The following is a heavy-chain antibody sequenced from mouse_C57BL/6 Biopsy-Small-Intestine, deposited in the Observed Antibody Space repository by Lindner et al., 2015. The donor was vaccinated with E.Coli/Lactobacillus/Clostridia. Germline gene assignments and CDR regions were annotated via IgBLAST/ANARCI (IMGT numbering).Heavy chain of an antibody. V-gene: IGHV1-84*02. CDR2: LTAYTSNT. D-gene: IGHD1-2*01. J-gene: IGHJ4*01. Sequence: SVKVSCKASGFIFTSYDVTWVRQTPGQGLEWMGWLTAYTSNTNYAQKFQGRVTMTTDASTSTAYLELRSLRSDDTAVYYCARGGYSNSLEYWGQGTLVTVSS. CDR3: ARGGYSNSLEY. CDR1: GFIFTSYD.